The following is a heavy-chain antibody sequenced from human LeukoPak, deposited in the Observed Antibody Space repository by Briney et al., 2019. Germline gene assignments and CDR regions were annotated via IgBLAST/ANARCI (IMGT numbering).Heavy chain of an antibody. J-gene: IGHJ4*02. D-gene: IGHD2-15*01. CDR1: ECTLSIYW. CDR3: VRAQKGGRNFDR. V-gene: IGHV3-7*05. Sequence: PGGSLRLSCAASECTLSIYWMSWVRQAPGKGLEWVANINQDGSEKYYVDSVKGRFNISRDNAKNSLYLQMNTLRAEDTAVYYCVRAQKGGRNFDRWGQGALVTVSS. CDR2: INQDGSEK.